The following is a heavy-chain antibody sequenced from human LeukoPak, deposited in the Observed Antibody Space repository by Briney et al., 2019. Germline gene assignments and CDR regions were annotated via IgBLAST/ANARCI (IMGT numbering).Heavy chain of an antibody. Sequence: GASVKVCCKASGYTFTGCYMHWVRPAPGQGLAWMRWINPNSGGTNYAQKFQGRVTMTRDTSISTAYMELSRMRSDDTAVYYCARAITMVRGVIIGDAFDIWGQGTMVTVSS. D-gene: IGHD3-10*01. CDR3: ARAITMVRGVIIGDAFDI. CDR1: GYTFTGCY. CDR2: INPNSGGT. V-gene: IGHV1-2*02. J-gene: IGHJ3*02.